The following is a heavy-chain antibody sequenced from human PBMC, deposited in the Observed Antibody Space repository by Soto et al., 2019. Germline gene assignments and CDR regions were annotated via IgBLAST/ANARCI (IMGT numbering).Heavy chain of an antibody. CDR3: AREGYSGYDLALDY. CDR1: GGSISSGDYY. D-gene: IGHD5-12*01. V-gene: IGHV4-61*08. CDR2: IYYSGST. J-gene: IGHJ4*02. Sequence: PSETLSLTCTVSGGSISSGDYYWSWIRQPPGKGLEWIGYIYYSGSTNYNPSLKSRVTISVDTSKNQFSLKLSSVTAADTAVYYCAREGYSGYDLALDYWGQGTLVTVS.